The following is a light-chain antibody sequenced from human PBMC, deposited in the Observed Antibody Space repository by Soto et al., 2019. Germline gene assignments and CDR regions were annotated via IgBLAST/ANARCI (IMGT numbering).Light chain of an antibody. CDR2: DAS. CDR1: QSVSSY. CDR3: QQRSNWWT. V-gene: IGKV3-11*01. J-gene: IGKJ1*01. Sequence: EIVLTQSPATLSLSPGERATLSCWASQSVSSYLAWYQQKPGQAPRLLIYDASNRATGIPARFSGSGSGTDFPLTISSLEPEDFAVYYCQQRSNWWTFGQGTKVEIK.